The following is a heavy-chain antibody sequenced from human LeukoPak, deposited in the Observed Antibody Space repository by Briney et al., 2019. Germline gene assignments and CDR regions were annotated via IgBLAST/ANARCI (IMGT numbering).Heavy chain of an antibody. Sequence: GESLRLSCAASGFTFSKHWMSWVRQAPGKGLEWVANIKEDGSETYYVDSVKGRFTISRDNAKNSLYLQMNSLRAEDTAVYYCARARGFDYWGQGTLVTVSS. CDR2: IKEDGSET. J-gene: IGHJ4*02. CDR3: ARARGFDY. CDR1: GFTFSKHW. V-gene: IGHV3-7*04.